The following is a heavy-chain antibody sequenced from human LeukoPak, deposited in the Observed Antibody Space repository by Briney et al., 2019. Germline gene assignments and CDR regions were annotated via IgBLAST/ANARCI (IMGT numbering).Heavy chain of an antibody. Sequence: PGGSLRLSCAASGFTVSSNYMSWGRQAPGKGLEWVSVIYSGGSTYYADSVKGRFTISRHNSKNTLYLQMNSLRAEDTAVYYCARVAAAGREFFDYWGQGTLVTVSA. CDR3: ARVAAAGREFFDY. CDR2: IYSGGST. V-gene: IGHV3-53*04. D-gene: IGHD6-13*01. CDR1: GFTVSSNY. J-gene: IGHJ4*02.